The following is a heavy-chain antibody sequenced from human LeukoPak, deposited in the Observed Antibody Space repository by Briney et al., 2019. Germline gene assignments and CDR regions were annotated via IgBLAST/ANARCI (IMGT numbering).Heavy chain of an antibody. Sequence: SETLSLTCTVSGGSISSGSYYWGWIRQPPGKGLEWIGSIYYSGSTYYNPSLKSRVTISVDTSKNQFSLKLSSVTAADTAVYYCARGSGLSGWSLVFDYWGQGTLVTVSS. CDR2: IYYSGST. D-gene: IGHD6-19*01. J-gene: IGHJ4*02. CDR1: GGSISSGSYY. V-gene: IGHV4-39*07. CDR3: ARGSGLSGWSLVFDY.